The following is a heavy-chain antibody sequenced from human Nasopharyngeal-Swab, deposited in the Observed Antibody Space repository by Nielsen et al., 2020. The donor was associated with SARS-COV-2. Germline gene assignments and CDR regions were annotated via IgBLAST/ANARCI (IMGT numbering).Heavy chain of an antibody. Sequence: WIRQPPGKGLEWVAVISYDGSNKYYADSVKGRFTISRDNSKNTLYLQMNSLRAEDTAVYYCAKDQVTTVTAQNYFDYWGQGTLVTVS. D-gene: IGHD4-17*01. CDR3: AKDQVTTVTAQNYFDY. CDR2: ISYDGSNK. J-gene: IGHJ4*02. V-gene: IGHV3-30*18.